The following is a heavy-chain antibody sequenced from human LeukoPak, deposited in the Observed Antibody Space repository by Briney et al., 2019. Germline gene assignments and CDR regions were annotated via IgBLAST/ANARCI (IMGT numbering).Heavy chain of an antibody. J-gene: IGHJ4*02. CDR3: ATGKRSYPLGY. D-gene: IGHD1-26*01. CDR2: ISGSGGST. CDR1: GFTFSSYA. V-gene: IGHV3-23*01. Sequence: GGSLRLSCAASGFTFSSYAMSWVRQAPGKGLEWVSAISGSGGSTYYADSVKGRFTISRDNSKNTLYLQMNSLRAEDTAVYYCATGKRSYPLGYWGQGTLVTVSS.